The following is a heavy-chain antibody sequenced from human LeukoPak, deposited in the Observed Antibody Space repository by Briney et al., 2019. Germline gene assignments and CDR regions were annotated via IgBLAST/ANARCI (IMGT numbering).Heavy chain of an antibody. CDR3: ARAHSYGVVFDY. D-gene: IGHD5-18*01. J-gene: IGHJ4*02. V-gene: IGHV4-61*02. Sequence: PSQTLSLTCTVSGGSISSGFYYWSWIRQPAGKGLEWIGRIYTSGSTNYNPSLKSRVTISVDTSKNQLSLRLRSVTVADTAVYYCARAHSYGVVFDYWGQGTLVTVSS. CDR1: GGSISSGFYY. CDR2: IYTSGST.